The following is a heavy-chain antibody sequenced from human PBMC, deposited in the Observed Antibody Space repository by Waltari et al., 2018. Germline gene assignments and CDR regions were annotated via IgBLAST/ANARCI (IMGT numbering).Heavy chain of an antibody. CDR2: ISGSGGSK. J-gene: IGHJ3*02. D-gene: IGHD1-26*01. CDR3: AGGSVGAFDI. Sequence: EVQLLESGGGLVQPGGSLRLSCAASGFTFSSYAMSWVRQAPGKGLEWVSAISGSGGSKDYADTVKGRFTISRDNSKNTLYLQMNSLRAEDTAVYYCAGGSVGAFDIWGQGTMVTVSS. CDR1: GFTFSSYA. V-gene: IGHV3-23*01.